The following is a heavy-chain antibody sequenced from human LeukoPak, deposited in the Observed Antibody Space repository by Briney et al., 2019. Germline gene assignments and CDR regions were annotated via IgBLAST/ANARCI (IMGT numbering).Heavy chain of an antibody. CDR1: GFTFSTSW. J-gene: IGHJ4*02. V-gene: IGHV3-74*01. CDR2: MNSDGRTI. D-gene: IGHD3-16*02. CDR3: SRAGSYRFDY. Sequence: GGSLRLSCAASGFTFSTSWMHWVRQGPGKGPVWVSRMNSDGRTIDCADSVEGRFIISRDNAKNTLYLQMNSLRAEDTAVYYCSRAGSYRFDYWGQGTLVTVSS.